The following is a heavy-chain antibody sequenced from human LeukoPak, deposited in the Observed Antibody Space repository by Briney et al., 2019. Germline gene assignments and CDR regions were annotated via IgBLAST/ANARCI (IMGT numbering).Heavy chain of an antibody. V-gene: IGHV3-48*04. CDR2: ISSSSSTI. CDR3: ARVGGAILLVGEDGMDV. CDR1: GFTFSTYS. Sequence: GGSLRLSCAASGFTFSTYSMHWVRQAPGKGLEWVSYISSSSSTIDYADSVKGRFTISRDNAKNSLHLQMNSLRAEDTAVYYCARVGGAILLVGEDGMDVWGQGTTVTVSS. D-gene: IGHD2-15*01. J-gene: IGHJ6*02.